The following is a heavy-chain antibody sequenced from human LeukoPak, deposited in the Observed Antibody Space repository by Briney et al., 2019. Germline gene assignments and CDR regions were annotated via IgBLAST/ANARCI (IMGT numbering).Heavy chain of an antibody. V-gene: IGHV1-18*01. CDR3: ARVTGPSITMIVVVLDY. J-gene: IGHJ4*02. CDR1: GYTFTSYG. Sequence: ASVKVSCKASGYTFTSYGISWVRQAPGQGLEWMGWISAYNGNTNYAQKLQGRVTMTTDTSTSTAYMELRSLRSDDTAVYYCARVTGPSITMIVVVLDYWGQGTLVTVSS. D-gene: IGHD3-22*01. CDR2: ISAYNGNT.